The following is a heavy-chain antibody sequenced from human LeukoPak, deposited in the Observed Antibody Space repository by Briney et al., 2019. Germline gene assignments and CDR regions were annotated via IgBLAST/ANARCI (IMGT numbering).Heavy chain of an antibody. CDR3: AKIGVSGHWYFDL. CDR2: ISSSGSHI. CDR1: ESTFSSFP. Sequence: GESLKISCTASESTFSSFPMSWVRQAPGRGLEWISSISSSGSHIYYADSLKGRFTVSRDNAKNSLYVQMNSLRAEDTAVYYCAKIGVSGHWYFDLWGRGTLVTVSS. J-gene: IGHJ2*01. D-gene: IGHD5/OR15-5a*01. V-gene: IGHV3-21*01.